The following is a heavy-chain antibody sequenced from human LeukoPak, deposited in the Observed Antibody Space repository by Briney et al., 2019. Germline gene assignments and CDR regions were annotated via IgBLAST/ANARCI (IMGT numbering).Heavy chain of an antibody. J-gene: IGHJ4*02. D-gene: IGHD3-9*01. Sequence: GGSLRLSCAASGFTFDDYAMHWVRQAPGKGLEWVSGISWNSGSIGYADSVKGRFTISRDNAKNSLHLQMNSLRAEDTALYYCAKGENGGLRYFDFDYWGQGTLVTVSS. CDR3: AKGENGGLRYFDFDY. CDR2: ISWNSGSI. V-gene: IGHV3-9*01. CDR1: GFTFDDYA.